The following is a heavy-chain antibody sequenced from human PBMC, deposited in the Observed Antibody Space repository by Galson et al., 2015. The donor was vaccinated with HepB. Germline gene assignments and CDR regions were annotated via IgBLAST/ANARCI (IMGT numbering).Heavy chain of an antibody. Sequence: SLRLSCAASGFTFSNAWMSWVRQAPGRGLEWVGRIKSKTDGGTTDYAAPVKGRFTISRDDSKNTLYLQMNSLKTEDTAVYYCTTDWVTGSFDYWGQGTLVTFSS. CDR1: GFTFSNAW. CDR2: IKSKTDGGTT. D-gene: IGHD1-20*01. V-gene: IGHV3-15*01. J-gene: IGHJ4*02. CDR3: TTDWVTGSFDY.